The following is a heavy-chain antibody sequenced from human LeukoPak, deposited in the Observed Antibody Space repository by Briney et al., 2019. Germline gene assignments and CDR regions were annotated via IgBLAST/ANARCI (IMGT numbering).Heavy chain of an antibody. Sequence: SVKVSCKASGGTFSSYAISWVRQAPGQGLEWMGRIIPILGIANYAQKFQGRVTITADKSTSTAYMELSSLRSEDTAVYYCARVYTAMAKVPGYWGQGTLVTVSS. CDR3: ARVYTAMAKVPGY. D-gene: IGHD5-18*01. CDR1: GGTFSSYA. CDR2: IIPILGIA. J-gene: IGHJ4*02. V-gene: IGHV1-69*04.